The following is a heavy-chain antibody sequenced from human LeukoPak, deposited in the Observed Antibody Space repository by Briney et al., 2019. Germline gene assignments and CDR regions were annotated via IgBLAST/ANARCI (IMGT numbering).Heavy chain of an antibody. D-gene: IGHD3-10*01. J-gene: IGHJ4*02. CDR2: ISGSGGST. V-gene: IGHV3-23*01. CDR3: AKVLKGSGIFDY. Sequence: GSLRLSCAASGFTFSSYAMSWVRQAPGKGLEWVSAISGSGGSTYYADSVKGRFTISRDNSKNTLYLQMNSLRAEDTAVYYCAKVLKGSGIFDYWGQGTLVTVSS. CDR1: GFTFSSYA.